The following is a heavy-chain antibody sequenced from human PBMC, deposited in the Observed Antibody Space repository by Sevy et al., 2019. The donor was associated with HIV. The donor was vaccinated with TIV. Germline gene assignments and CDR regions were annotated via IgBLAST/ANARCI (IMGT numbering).Heavy chain of an antibody. Sequence: GGSLRLSCTTSGFTFGDFAMSWFRQAPGKGLEWVGFIRAEAYGGTPEHAASVKGRFTISRDDSKSIAYLQMDSLETEDTAVYYCTRGWIGVSGRRFNWLDPWGQGTQVTVSS. CDR3: TRGWIGVSGRRFNWLDP. CDR2: IRAEAYGGTP. CDR1: GFTFGDFA. J-gene: IGHJ5*02. D-gene: IGHD3-10*01. V-gene: IGHV3-49*03.